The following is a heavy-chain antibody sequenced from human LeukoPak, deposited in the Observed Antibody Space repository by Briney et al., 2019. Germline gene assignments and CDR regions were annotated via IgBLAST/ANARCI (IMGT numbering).Heavy chain of an antibody. D-gene: IGHD1-26*01. CDR3: AKSHPAVGTTRYYYYMDV. CDR1: GFTFRNYD. J-gene: IGHJ6*03. V-gene: IGHV3-23*01. Sequence: GGSLRLSCAASGFTFRNYDMTWVRQAPGKGLEWVSSITGDGGGATYADSAKGRFTISRDNSENTLYLQMNSLTADDTAVYYCAKSHPAVGTTRYYYYMDVWGKGTTVSVSS. CDR2: ITGDGGGA.